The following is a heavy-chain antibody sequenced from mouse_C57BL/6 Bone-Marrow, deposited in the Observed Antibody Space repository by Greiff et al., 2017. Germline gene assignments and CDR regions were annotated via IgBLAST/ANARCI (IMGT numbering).Heavy chain of an antibody. Sequence: QVQLQQPGAELVKPGASVKLSCKASGYTFTSYWMHWVKQRPGQGLEWIGMIHPNSGSTNYNEKFKSKATLTVDKSSSTAYMQLSSRTSEDSAVYYCARDTTVVAHWYFEVWGTGTTVTVSS. CDR3: ARDTTVVAHWYFEV. D-gene: IGHD1-1*01. CDR2: IHPNSGST. CDR1: GYTFTSYW. V-gene: IGHV1-64*01. J-gene: IGHJ1*03.